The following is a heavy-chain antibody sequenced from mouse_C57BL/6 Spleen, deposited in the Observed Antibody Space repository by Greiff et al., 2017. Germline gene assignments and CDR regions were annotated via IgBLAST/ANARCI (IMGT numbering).Heavy chain of an antibody. CDR3: AIPGSSYGAY. CDR2: IYPRSGNT. J-gene: IGHJ2*01. CDR1: GYTFTSYG. D-gene: IGHD1-1*01. V-gene: IGHV1-81*01. Sequence: QVQLQQSGAELARPGASVKLSCKASGYTFTSYGISWVKQRTGQGLEWIGEIYPRSGNTYYNEKFKGKATLTADKSSSTAYMELRSLTSEDSAVYFCAIPGSSYGAYWGQGTTLTVSS.